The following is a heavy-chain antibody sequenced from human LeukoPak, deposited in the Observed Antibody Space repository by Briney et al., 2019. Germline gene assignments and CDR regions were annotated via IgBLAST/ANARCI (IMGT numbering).Heavy chain of an antibody. Sequence: GASVKVSCKASGYTFTGHYMHWVRQAPGQGLEWMGWINPNSGGTNYAQKFQGRVTMTRDTSISTAYMELSRLRSDDTAVYYCARDQDTMVRGVIPNGAFDIWGQGTMVTVSS. V-gene: IGHV1-2*02. CDR2: INPNSGGT. J-gene: IGHJ3*02. CDR1: GYTFTGHY. CDR3: ARDQDTMVRGVIPNGAFDI. D-gene: IGHD3-10*01.